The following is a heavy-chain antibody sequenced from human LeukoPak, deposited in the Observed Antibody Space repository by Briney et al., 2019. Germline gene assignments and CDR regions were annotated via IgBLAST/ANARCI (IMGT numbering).Heavy chain of an antibody. V-gene: IGHV4-61*01. CDR3: ARSRFGELPYFDY. Sequence: SETLSLTCTVSGGSVSSGSYYWSWLRQPPGMGLEWIGYIYYSGSTNYNPSLKSRVTISVDTSKNQFSLKLSSVTAADTAVYYCARSRFGELPYFDYWGQGTLVTVSS. CDR1: GGSVSSGSYY. D-gene: IGHD3-10*01. J-gene: IGHJ4*02. CDR2: IYYSGST.